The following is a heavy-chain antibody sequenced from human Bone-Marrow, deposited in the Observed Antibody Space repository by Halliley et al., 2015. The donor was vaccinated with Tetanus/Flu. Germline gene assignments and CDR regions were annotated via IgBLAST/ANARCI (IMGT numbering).Heavy chain of an antibody. Sequence: SGEGSCTYNADSVEVRFSISRDNSKNSLCLQMNSGRSEDTGLYYGAKDIGADWSGNYGMDVWGQGTKVAVSS. CDR2: SGEGSCT. V-gene: IGHV3-43*02. CDR3: AKDIGADWSGNYGMDV. J-gene: IGHJ6*02. D-gene: IGHD3-3*01.